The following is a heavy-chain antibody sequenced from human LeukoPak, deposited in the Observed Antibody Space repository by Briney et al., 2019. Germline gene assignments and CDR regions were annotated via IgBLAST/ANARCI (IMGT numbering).Heavy chain of an antibody. CDR2: IRYDGNNK. Sequence: GGSLRLSCAHSGITFSSYGMHWVRQAPGKGMEWVAVIRYDGNNKFYVDSVRGRFTISRDNSKNTLYLQMNSLRAEDTAVYYCARAYYSDITDYPYIGYWGQGVLVTVSS. CDR1: GITFSSYG. V-gene: IGHV3-33*01. J-gene: IGHJ4*02. CDR3: ARAYYSDITDYPYIGY. D-gene: IGHD3-22*01.